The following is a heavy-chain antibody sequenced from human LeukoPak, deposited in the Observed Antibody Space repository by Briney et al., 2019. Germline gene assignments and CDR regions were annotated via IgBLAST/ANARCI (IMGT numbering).Heavy chain of an antibody. CDR2: IYYSGST. CDR1: GGSISSGGYY. J-gene: IGHJ5*02. CDR3: ARRRYSYGPNWFDP. V-gene: IGHV4-31*03. Sequence: SETLSLTCTVSGGSISSGGYYWSWIRQHPGKGLEWIGYIYYSGSTYYNPSLKSRVTISVDTSKNQFSLKLSSVTAADTAVYYCARRRYSYGPNWFDPWGQGTLVTVSS. D-gene: IGHD5-18*01.